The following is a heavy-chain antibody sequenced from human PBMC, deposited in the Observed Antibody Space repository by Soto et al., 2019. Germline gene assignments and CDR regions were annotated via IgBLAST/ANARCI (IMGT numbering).Heavy chain of an antibody. CDR1: GGTFSSYA. CDR3: ASVLYSYGHENNWFDP. Sequence: QVQLVQSGAEVKKPGSSVKVSCKASGGTFSSYAISWGRQAPGQGLEWMGGIIPIVGTANYAQKFQVRVTMAADESTSTAYMELSSLRSEDTAVYYCASVLYSYGHENNWFDPWGQGTLVTVSS. J-gene: IGHJ5*02. CDR2: IIPIVGTA. V-gene: IGHV1-69*01. D-gene: IGHD5-18*01.